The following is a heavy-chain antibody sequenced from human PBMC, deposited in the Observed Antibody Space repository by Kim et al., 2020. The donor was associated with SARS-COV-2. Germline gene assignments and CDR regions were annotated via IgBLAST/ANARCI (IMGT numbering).Heavy chain of an antibody. J-gene: IGHJ4*02. Sequence: NPSLKSRVTISVDTSKNQFSLKLSSVTAADTAVYYCASYYYDFWSGYFINWGQGTLVTVSS. D-gene: IGHD3-3*01. V-gene: IGHV4-31*02. CDR3: ASYYYDFWSGYFIN.